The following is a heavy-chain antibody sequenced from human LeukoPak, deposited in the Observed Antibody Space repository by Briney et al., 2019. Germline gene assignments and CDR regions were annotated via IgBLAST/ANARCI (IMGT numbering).Heavy chain of an antibody. CDR1: GGSISSGGYY. J-gene: IGHJ4*02. CDR3: ARGLIPATDNYFDY. D-gene: IGHD2-2*01. Sequence: SETLSPTCTVSGGSISSGGYYWSWIRQHPGKGLEWIGYIYYSGSTYYNPSLKSRVTISVDTSKNQFSLKLSSVTAADTAVYYCARGLIPATDNYFDYWGQGTLVTVSS. V-gene: IGHV4-31*03. CDR2: IYYSGST.